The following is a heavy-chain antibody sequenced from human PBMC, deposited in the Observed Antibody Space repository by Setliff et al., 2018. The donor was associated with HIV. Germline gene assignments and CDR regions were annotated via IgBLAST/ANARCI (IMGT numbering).Heavy chain of an antibody. D-gene: IGHD2-15*01. J-gene: IGHJ5*02. CDR1: GYSISSGYY. Sequence: PSETLSLTCAVSGYSISSGYYWGWIRQPPGKGLEWIGSIYHSGSTYYNPSFKSRVTISVDTSKNQFSLKLSSVTAADTAVYYCARSGCSGGSCYSFDPWGQGTLVTVSS. V-gene: IGHV4-38-2*01. CDR2: IYHSGST. CDR3: ARSGCSGGSCYSFDP.